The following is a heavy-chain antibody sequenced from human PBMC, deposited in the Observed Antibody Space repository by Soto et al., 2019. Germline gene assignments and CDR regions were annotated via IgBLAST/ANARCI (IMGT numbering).Heavy chain of an antibody. CDR2: ISYDGSDK. J-gene: IGHJ4*02. CDR1: GFTFTTYG. Sequence: QVQLVESGGGVVQPGRSLRLSCAASGFTFTTYGMHWVRRAPGKGLEWVAVISYDGSDKDYVDSVKGRFTISRDNPKNTLYLQMNSLRAEDTAVYYCAKDSQYSGRKYYFDYWGQGTLVTVSS. CDR3: AKDSQYSGRKYYFDY. V-gene: IGHV3-30*18. D-gene: IGHD2-21*01.